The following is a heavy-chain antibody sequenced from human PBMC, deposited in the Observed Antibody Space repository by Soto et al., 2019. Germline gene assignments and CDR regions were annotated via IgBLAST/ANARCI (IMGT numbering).Heavy chain of an antibody. D-gene: IGHD2-2*01. V-gene: IGHV1-2*04. CDR1: GYTFTGYY. CDR2: INPNSGGT. Sequence: ASVKVSCKASGYTFTGYYMHWVRQAPGQGLEWMGWINPNSGGTNYAQKFQGWVTVTRDTSISTAYMEVSRLRSDDTAVYYCARGCSSTSCYSLYGMEVWGQGTTVTVPS. CDR3: ARGCSSTSCYSLYGMEV. J-gene: IGHJ6*02.